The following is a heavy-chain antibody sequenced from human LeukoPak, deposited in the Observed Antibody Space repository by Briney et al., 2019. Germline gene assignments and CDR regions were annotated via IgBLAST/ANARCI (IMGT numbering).Heavy chain of an antibody. CDR1: GGSISSSSYY. CDR3: ARPTNTAMVNFHWFDP. CDR2: IYYSGST. Sequence: PSETLYLTCTVSGGSISSSSYYWGWIRQPPGKGLEWIGSIYYSGSTYYNPSLKSRVTISVDTSKNQFSLKLSSVTAADTAVYYCARPTNTAMVNFHWFDPWGQGTLVTVSS. D-gene: IGHD5-18*01. V-gene: IGHV4-39*01. J-gene: IGHJ5*02.